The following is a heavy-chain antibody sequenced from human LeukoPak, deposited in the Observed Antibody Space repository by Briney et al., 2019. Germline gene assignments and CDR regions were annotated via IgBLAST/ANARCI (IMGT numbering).Heavy chain of an antibody. V-gene: IGHV3-23*01. CDR3: AKLHYDILTGYFPDAFDI. D-gene: IGHD3-9*01. CDR2: ISGSGGST. CDR1: GFTFSSYA. Sequence: GGSLRLSCAASGFTFSSYAISWVRQAPGKGLERVSAISGSGGSTYYADSVKGWFTISRDNSKNTLYLQMNSLRAEDTAVYYCAKLHYDILTGYFPDAFDIWGQGKMVTVSS. J-gene: IGHJ3*02.